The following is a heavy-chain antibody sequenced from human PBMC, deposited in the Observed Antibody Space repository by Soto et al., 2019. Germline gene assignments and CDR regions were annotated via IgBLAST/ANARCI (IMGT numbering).Heavy chain of an antibody. D-gene: IGHD2-8*01. Sequence: QVQLVESGGGVVQPGRSLRLSCVASGFTFSSYNMHWVRQAPGKGLEWVAFLSYDGNDKKYVDSVNGRFTISRDNSKNTLYLQMNSLRAEDTAVYYCARDKGVSAQKYYFDYWGQGTLVTVSS. CDR1: GFTFSSYN. J-gene: IGHJ4*02. CDR3: ARDKGVSAQKYYFDY. V-gene: IGHV3-30*03. CDR2: LSYDGNDK.